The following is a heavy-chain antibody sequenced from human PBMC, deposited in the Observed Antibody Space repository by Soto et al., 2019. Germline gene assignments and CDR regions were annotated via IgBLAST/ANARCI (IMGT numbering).Heavy chain of an antibody. V-gene: IGHV3-43*01. D-gene: IGHD2-21*02. CDR2: ISWDGGTA. Sequence: EVQLVESGGVVLQPGGSLRLSCAASGFTFDDYNMHWVRQAPGKGLEWVSLISWDGGTAYYADSVKGRFTISRDNSKNSLYLQMNSLITGDTAFYYCAKVYFGADCHFYSCRHGTLFTLSS. J-gene: IGHJ4*01. CDR1: GFTFDDYN. CDR3: AKVYFGADCHFYS.